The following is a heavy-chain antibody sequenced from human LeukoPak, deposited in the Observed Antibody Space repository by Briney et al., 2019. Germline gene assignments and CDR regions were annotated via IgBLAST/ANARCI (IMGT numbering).Heavy chain of an antibody. D-gene: IGHD5-24*01. CDR3: ARARDGYNWEYYYYYYYMDV. CDR2: IYYSGST. V-gene: IGHV4-59*11. Sequence: SETLSLTCTVSGGCISSHYWSWIRQPPGKGLEWIGYIYYSGSTNYNPSLKSRVTISVDTSKNQFSLKLSSVTAADTAVYYCARARDGYNWEYYYYYYYMDVWGKGTTVTVSS. CDR1: GGCISSHY. J-gene: IGHJ6*03.